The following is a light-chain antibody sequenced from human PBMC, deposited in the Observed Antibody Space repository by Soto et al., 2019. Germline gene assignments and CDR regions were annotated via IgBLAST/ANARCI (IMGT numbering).Light chain of an antibody. J-gene: IGKJ5*01. CDR1: QNIYRY. V-gene: IGKV1-39*01. CDR3: QQNYNTLIT. Sequence: IKMYKSPSSLSASVGDGVTITCRASQNIYRYLNWYQHKPGKAPKLLIFGASNLQSGVPSRFSGSGSGTDFTLTISSLQPEDFTIYYCQQNYNTLITFGQGTLLEI. CDR2: GAS.